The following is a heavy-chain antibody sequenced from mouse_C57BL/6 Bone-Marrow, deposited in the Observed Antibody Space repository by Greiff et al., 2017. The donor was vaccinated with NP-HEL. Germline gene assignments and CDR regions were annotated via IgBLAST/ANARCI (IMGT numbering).Heavy chain of an antibody. J-gene: IGHJ1*03. CDR3: ASGGLRRGWYFDV. V-gene: IGHV1-64*01. CDR2: IHPNSGST. D-gene: IGHD2-2*01. Sequence: VQLQQPGAELVKPGASVKLSCKASGYTFTSYWMHWVKQRPGQGLEWIGMIHPNSGSTNYNEKFKSKATLTVDKSSSTAYMQLSSLTSEDSAVYYCASGGLRRGWYFDVWGTGTTVTVSS. CDR1: GYTFTSYW.